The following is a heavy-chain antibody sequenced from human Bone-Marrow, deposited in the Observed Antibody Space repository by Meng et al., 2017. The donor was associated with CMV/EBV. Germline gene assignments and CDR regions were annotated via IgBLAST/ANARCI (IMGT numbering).Heavy chain of an antibody. CDR2: ISSSSSYI. CDR1: GFTFSSYS. Sequence: GGSLRLSCAASGFTFSSYSMNWVRQAPGKGLEWVSSISSSSSYIYYADSVKGRFTISRDNAKNSLYLQMNSLRAEDTAVYYCARIAVAGNIDDYWGQGTLVTVFS. D-gene: IGHD6-19*01. V-gene: IGHV3-21*01. J-gene: IGHJ4*02. CDR3: ARIAVAGNIDDY.